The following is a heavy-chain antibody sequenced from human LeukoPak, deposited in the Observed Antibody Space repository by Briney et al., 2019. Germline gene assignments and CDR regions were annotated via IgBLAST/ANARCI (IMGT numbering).Heavy chain of an antibody. CDR2: ISSSSSII. Sequence: GGRLRLSCAASGFTFTSYAMNWVRQAPGKGLEWVSFISSSSSIINYADSVKGRFTISRDNAKNSLHLQMNSLRAEDTAVYYCSRGTGDQRAFDIWGQGKTVTVSS. CDR3: SRGTGDQRAFDI. CDR1: GFTFTSYA. D-gene: IGHD2-21*01. V-gene: IGHV3-48*01. J-gene: IGHJ3*02.